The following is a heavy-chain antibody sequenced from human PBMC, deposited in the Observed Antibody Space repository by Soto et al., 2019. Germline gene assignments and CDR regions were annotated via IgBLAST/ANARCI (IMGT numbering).Heavy chain of an antibody. CDR2: IFFTGSA. CDR1: GGSVRTGSYD. CDR3: ARDGHGMGV. J-gene: IGHJ6*02. V-gene: IGHV4-61*01. Sequence: PSETLSLTCTVSGGSVRTGSYDWAWIRQPPGQGLEWIGKIFFTGSAHYNPSLNNRVTMSVDTSKNQFSLTVTPVTAADTAIYYCARDGHGMGVWGQGTTVTVSS.